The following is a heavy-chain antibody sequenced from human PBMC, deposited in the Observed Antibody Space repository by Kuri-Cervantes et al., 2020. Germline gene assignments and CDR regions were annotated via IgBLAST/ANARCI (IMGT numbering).Heavy chain of an antibody. CDR2: IYYSGST. V-gene: IGHV4-30-4*01. J-gene: IGHJ5*02. CDR1: GGSISSGTYY. Sequence: LRLSCTVSGGSISSGTYYWSWIRQPPGKGLEWIGYIYYSGSTYYNPSLKSRVTVSVDTSKNQFSLKLSSVTAADTAVYYCAIVSIAVAGTGNWFDPWGQGTLVTVSS. CDR3: AIVSIAVAGTGNWFDP. D-gene: IGHD6-19*01.